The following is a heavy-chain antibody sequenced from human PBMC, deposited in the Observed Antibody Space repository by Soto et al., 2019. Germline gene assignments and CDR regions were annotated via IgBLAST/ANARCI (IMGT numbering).Heavy chain of an antibody. CDR2: ISDDGSNT. D-gene: IGHD3-3*01. J-gene: IGHJ4*02. CDR1: GFTFSRHT. Sequence: QVQLVESGGGVVQPGRSRRLSCAASGFTFSRHTMHWVRQAPGKGLEWVAAISDDGSNTDYADSVKGRFTISRDNSKNALYLQMNSLSSDDTALHHCAREVYYDFLSCFTTHPYCCEDWGQGTLVTVSS. V-gene: IGHV3-30-3*01. CDR3: AREVYYDFLSCFTTHPYCCED.